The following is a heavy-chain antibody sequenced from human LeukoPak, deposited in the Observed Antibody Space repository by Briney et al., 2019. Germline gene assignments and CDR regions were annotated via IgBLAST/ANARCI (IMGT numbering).Heavy chain of an antibody. CDR1: GFTFSSYG. Sequence: PGGSLRLSCAASGFTFSSYGMHWVRQAPGKGLEWVAFIRYDGTNKYYADSLKGRFTISRDNSKNTLYLQMNSLRAEDTAVYYCAKPPTSGSYILDYWGQGTPVTVSS. J-gene: IGHJ4*02. V-gene: IGHV3-30*02. CDR2: IRYDGTNK. D-gene: IGHD1-26*01. CDR3: AKPPTSGSYILDY.